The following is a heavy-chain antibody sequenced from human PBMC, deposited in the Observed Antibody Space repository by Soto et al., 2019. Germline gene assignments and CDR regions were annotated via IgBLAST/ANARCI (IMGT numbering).Heavy chain of an antibody. D-gene: IGHD5-12*01. CDR3: ARDLGGGYDDDTLGSVDY. CDR2: ISSSGSTI. CDR1: GFTFSDYY. V-gene: IGHV3-11*01. J-gene: IGHJ4*02. Sequence: QVQLVVSGGGLVKPGGSLRLSCAASGFTFSDYYRSWIRQAPGKGLEWVSYISSSGSTIYYADSVKGRFTISRDNAKNSLYLQMNSLTAEDTAVYYCARDLGGGYDDDTLGSVDYWGQGTLVTVSS.